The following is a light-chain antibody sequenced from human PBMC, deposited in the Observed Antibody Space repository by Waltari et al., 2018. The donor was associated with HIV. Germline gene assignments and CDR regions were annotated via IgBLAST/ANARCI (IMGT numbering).Light chain of an antibody. J-gene: IGLJ2*01. CDR3: CAYAGSTTYVI. CDR2: EVS. V-gene: IGLV2-23*02. Sequence: QSALTQPASVSGSPRQSITLPCTGTSSYVGGYHLIPWYQQHPGKAPKLIIYEVSKRPSGVSNRFSGSKSGNTASLTISGLQAEDEADYYCCAYAGSTTYVIFGGGTKLTVL. CDR1: SSYVGGYHL.